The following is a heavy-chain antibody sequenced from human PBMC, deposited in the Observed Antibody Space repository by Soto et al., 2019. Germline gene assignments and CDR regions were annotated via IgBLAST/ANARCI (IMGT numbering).Heavy chain of an antibody. CDR2: IIPIFGTA. Sequence: SVKVSCKASGGTFSSYAISWVRQAPGQGLEWMGGIIPIFGTANYAQKFQGRVTITADESTSTAYMELSSLRSDDTAVYYCARESNIAARGFDYWGQGTLVTVSS. CDR3: ARESNIAARGFDY. D-gene: IGHD6-6*01. CDR1: GGTFSSYA. V-gene: IGHV1-69*13. J-gene: IGHJ4*02.